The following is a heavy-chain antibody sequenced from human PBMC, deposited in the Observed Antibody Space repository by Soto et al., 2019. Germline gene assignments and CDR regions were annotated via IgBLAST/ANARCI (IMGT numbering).Heavy chain of an antibody. Sequence: EEQLVESGGGLVQPGGSLRLSCAASGFTFSPYSLSWVRQAPGKGLEWVSYIDSSSGSLYYADSVKGRFTISRDNAKKSLWLQMNRLRDEDTAMYYCVRDRMWEQWLGPHDAFEVWGQGTMVTVSS. J-gene: IGHJ3*01. CDR2: IDSSSGSL. CDR1: GFTFSPYS. V-gene: IGHV3-48*02. CDR3: VRDRMWEQWLGPHDAFEV. D-gene: IGHD6-19*01.